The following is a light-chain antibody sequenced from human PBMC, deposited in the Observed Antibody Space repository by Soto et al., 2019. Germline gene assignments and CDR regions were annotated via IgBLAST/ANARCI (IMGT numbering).Light chain of an antibody. Sequence: EIVMTQSPATLSVSPGARATLSCRASQSVSSNLAWYQQKPGQAPRLLIYAASTRATGIPARFSGGGSGTEFSLTISSLQYEDFAVYYCQQYNNWPPYTFGQGTKLEIK. CDR1: QSVSSN. V-gene: IGKV3-15*01. CDR3: QQYNNWPPYT. CDR2: AAS. J-gene: IGKJ2*01.